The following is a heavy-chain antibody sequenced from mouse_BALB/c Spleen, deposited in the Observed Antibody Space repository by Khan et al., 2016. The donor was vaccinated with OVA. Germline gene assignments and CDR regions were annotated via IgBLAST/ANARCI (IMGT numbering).Heavy chain of an antibody. CDR1: RFTFSSYS. CDR3: ASHLTGSFAY. V-gene: IGHV5-6*01. Sequence: EVQLQESGGDLVKPGGSLKLSCAASRFTFSSYSMSWVRQTPDKRLEWVATISSGGDYTYYPDSVKGRFTISRDNARYTLYLQMSSLKSEDTAMYYCASHLTGSFAYWGQGTLVTVSA. D-gene: IGHD4-1*01. J-gene: IGHJ3*01. CDR2: ISSGGDYT.